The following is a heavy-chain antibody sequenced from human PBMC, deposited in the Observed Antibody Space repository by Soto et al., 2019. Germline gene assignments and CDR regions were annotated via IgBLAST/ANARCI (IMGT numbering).Heavy chain of an antibody. CDR1: GDSVSSNSAA. D-gene: IGHD6-13*01. CDR3: ARGGEQQLDRDPSFDY. J-gene: IGHJ4*02. V-gene: IGHV6-1*01. Sequence: SQTLSLTCAISGDSVSSNSAAWNWIRQSPSRGLEWLGRTYYRSKWYNDYAVSVKSRITINPDTSKNQFSLQLNSVTPEDTAVYYCARGGEQQLDRDPSFDYWGQGTLVTVSS. CDR2: TYYRSKWYN.